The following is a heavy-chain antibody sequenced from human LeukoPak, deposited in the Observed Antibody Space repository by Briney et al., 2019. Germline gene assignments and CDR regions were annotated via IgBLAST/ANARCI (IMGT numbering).Heavy chain of an antibody. D-gene: IGHD3-22*01. CDR2: IKEDGSEK. CDR1: GFTFSTYW. Sequence: GGSLRLSCAASGFTFSTYWMSWVRQAPGKGLEWVANIKEDGSEKYYGDSVKGRFAISRDNAKNSLYLQMNSLRAEDTAVYYCARDSSGYQWGQGTLVTVSS. CDR3: ARDSSGYQ. V-gene: IGHV3-7*01. J-gene: IGHJ4*02.